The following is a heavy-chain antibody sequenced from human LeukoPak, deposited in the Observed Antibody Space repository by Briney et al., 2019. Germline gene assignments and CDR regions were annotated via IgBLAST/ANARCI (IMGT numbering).Heavy chain of an antibody. CDR3: ARLWVAATPDAFDI. CDR1: GGSFSGYY. D-gene: IGHD2-15*01. J-gene: IGHJ3*02. CDR2: INHSGST. V-gene: IGHV4-34*01. Sequence: SETLSLTCAVYGGSFSGYYWSWIRQPPGKGLEWIGEINHSGSTNYNPSLKSRVTISVDTSKNQFSLKLSSVTAADTAVYYCARLWVAATPDAFDIWGQGTMVTVSS.